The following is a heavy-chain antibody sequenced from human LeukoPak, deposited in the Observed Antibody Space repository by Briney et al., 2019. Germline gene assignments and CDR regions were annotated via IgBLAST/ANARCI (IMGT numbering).Heavy chain of an antibody. CDR2: ISSSSSYI. Sequence: PGGSLRLSCAASGFTFSSYSMNWVRQAPGKGLEWVSSISSSSSYIYYADSVKGRFTISRDNAKNSLYLQMNSLRAEDTAVYYCARDDPPKSSSWYWFDPWGQGTLVTVSS. V-gene: IGHV3-21*01. CDR1: GFTFSSYS. D-gene: IGHD6-13*01. J-gene: IGHJ5*02. CDR3: ARDDPPKSSSWYWFDP.